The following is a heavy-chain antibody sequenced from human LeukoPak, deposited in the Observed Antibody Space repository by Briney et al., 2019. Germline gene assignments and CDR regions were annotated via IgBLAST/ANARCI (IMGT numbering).Heavy chain of an antibody. CDR2: INHSGST. CDR1: GGSLSGYY. Sequence: PSETLSLTCAVYGGSLSGYYWSWIRQPPGKGLEWIGEINHSGSTNYNPSLKSRVTISVDTSKNQFSLKLSSVTTADTAVYYCARGGRYCSSTGCYKARYNWFDPWGQGTLVTVSS. CDR3: ARGGRYCSSTGCYKARYNWFDP. V-gene: IGHV4-34*01. D-gene: IGHD2-2*02. J-gene: IGHJ5*02.